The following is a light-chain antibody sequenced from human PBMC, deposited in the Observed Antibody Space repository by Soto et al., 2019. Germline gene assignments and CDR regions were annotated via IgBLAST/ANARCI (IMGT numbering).Light chain of an antibody. Sequence: QSVLTQPPSVSGAPGQRVTISCTGTRSNIGAGFDVHWYQQPPGTAPKLLIYGDTNRPSGVPDRFSGSKSATSASLAITGLQAEDEADYYCQSYDSSLSGYVFGTGTKLTVL. CDR3: QSYDSSLSGYV. V-gene: IGLV1-40*01. J-gene: IGLJ1*01. CDR2: GDT. CDR1: RSNIGAGFD.